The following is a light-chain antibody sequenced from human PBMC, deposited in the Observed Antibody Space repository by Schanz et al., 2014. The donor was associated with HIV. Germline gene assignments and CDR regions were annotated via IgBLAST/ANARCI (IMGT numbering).Light chain of an antibody. Sequence: EIVLTQSPGSLSLSPGGRATLSCGASQRLSSSYLAWYQQKRDQPPRLVIYATSTRAAGIPDRFSGTGSGTDFTLTISRLEPEDFAIYYCQQYDTFPYTFGQGTKLDIQ. CDR2: ATS. V-gene: IGKV3-20*01. CDR3: QQYDTFPYT. J-gene: IGKJ2*01. CDR1: QRLSSSY.